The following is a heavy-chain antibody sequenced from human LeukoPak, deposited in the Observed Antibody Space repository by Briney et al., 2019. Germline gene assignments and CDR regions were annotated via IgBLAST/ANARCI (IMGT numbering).Heavy chain of an antibody. D-gene: IGHD5-24*01. CDR3: TSRGEMATIVD. V-gene: IGHV3-73*01. J-gene: IGHJ4*02. Sequence: PGGSLRLSCAASGFTFSGSAMHWVRQASGKGLEWVGRIRSKANSYATAYAASVKGRFTTSRDDSKNTAYLQMNSLKTEDTAVYYCTSRGEMATIVDWGQGTLVTVSS. CDR2: IRSKANSYAT. CDR1: GFTFSGSA.